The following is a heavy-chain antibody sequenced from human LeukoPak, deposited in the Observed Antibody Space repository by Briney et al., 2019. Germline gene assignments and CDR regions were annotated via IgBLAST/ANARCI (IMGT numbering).Heavy chain of an antibody. V-gene: IGHV3-49*04. J-gene: IGHJ5*02. CDR3: SRARKGTWLDP. CDR1: VFTLADFS. CDR2: IRSKDYGGTT. Sequence: GRSLRLSCTSSVFTLADFSMAWVRQAPGKGRDGVGFIRSKDYGGTTQYGASVRRRITIPRHGSKNIAYLQMKSPKTEHKAVYYCSRARKGTWLDPWGQGTPVTASS. D-gene: IGHD1-14*01.